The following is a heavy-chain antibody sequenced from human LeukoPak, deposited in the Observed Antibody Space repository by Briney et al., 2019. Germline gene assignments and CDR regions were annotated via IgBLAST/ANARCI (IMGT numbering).Heavy chain of an antibody. CDR2: ISYDGSNK. J-gene: IGHJ4*02. CDR3: ARDADIVATTLRHAGFDY. V-gene: IGHV3-30*01. D-gene: IGHD5-12*01. CDR1: GFTFSSYA. Sequence: GGSLRLSCAASGFTFSSYAMHWVRQAPGKGLEWVAIISYDGSNKYYSDSVKGRFPISRDNSKNTLYLQMNSLRAEDTSVYYCARDADIVATTLRHAGFDYWGQGTLVTVSS.